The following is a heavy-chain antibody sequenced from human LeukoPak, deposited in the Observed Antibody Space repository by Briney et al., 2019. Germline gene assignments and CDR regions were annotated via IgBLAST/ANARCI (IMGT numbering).Heavy chain of an antibody. D-gene: IGHD1-7*01. V-gene: IGHV1-18*01. J-gene: IGHJ5*02. Sequence: ASVKVSCKASGYTFIDYDINWVRQAPGQGLEWMGWISAYNGNTNYAQKLQGRVTMTTDTSTSTAYMELRSLRSDDTAVYYCARTDNWNYNWFDPWGQGTLVTVSS. CDR1: GYTFIDYD. CDR2: ISAYNGNT. CDR3: ARTDNWNYNWFDP.